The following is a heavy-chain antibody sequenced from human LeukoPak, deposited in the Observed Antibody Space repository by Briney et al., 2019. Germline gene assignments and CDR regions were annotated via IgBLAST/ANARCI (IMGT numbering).Heavy chain of an antibody. J-gene: IGHJ4*02. CDR2: INPDGSQK. Sequence: GESLRLSCAASGFSFSASWMNWVRQAPGKGLEWVANINPDGSQKRFVDSVMGRLTMSRDNAKNSLYLQMNSLRVEDTAVFYCAAWTDRGYNFWGRGALVTVSS. CDR1: GFSFSASW. CDR3: AAWTDRGYNF. V-gene: IGHV3-7*01. D-gene: IGHD5-24*01.